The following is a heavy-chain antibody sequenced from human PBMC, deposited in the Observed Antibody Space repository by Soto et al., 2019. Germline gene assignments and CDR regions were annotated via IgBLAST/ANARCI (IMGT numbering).Heavy chain of an antibody. CDR1: GCSILSYY. J-gene: IGHJ4*02. CDR2: IYTSGST. Sequence: SETLSLTCTVSGCSILSYYWSWIRQPAGTGLEWIGRIYTSGSTNYNPSLKGRVTMSVDTSKNQFSLKLSSVTAADTAVYYCARDIPTGLNCGQATMFTLPS. D-gene: IGHD1-1*01. CDR3: ARDIPTGLN. V-gene: IGHV4-4*07.